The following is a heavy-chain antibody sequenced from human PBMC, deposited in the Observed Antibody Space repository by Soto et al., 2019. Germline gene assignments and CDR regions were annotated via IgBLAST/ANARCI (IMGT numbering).Heavy chain of an antibody. CDR2: VYTSGNS. V-gene: IGHV4-4*07. J-gene: IGHJ4*02. CDR3: VTETGDNWTYEVY. Sequence: QVQLQESGPGLVKPSETLSLTCTVSGGSISPYSCSWIRQSAGKGLEWIGRVYTSGNSHYNPSIRSRVSISVDKSRNQFALRVTSVTAADTALYYCVTETGDNWTYEVYWGQGTPVTVSS. D-gene: IGHD1-7*01. CDR1: GGSISPYS.